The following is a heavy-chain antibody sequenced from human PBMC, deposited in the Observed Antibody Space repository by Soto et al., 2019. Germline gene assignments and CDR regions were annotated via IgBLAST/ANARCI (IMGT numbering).Heavy chain of an antibody. CDR1: GYTFTGYY. CDR2: INPNSGGT. J-gene: IGHJ6*02. CDR3: ARDPYSSRRSYYYYGMDV. Sequence: EASVKVSCKASGYTFTGYYMHWVRQAPGQGLEWMGWINPNSGGTNYAQKFQGRVTMTRDTSISTAYMELSRLRSDDTAVYYCARDPYSSRRSYYYYGMDVWGQGTTVTVSS. D-gene: IGHD6-13*01. V-gene: IGHV1-2*02.